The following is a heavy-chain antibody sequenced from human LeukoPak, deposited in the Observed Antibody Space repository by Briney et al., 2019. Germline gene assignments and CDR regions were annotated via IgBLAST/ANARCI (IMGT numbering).Heavy chain of an antibody. J-gene: IGHJ4*02. CDR3: ASRLVEGIAAAGPTDY. V-gene: IGHV1-18*01. Sequence: ASVKVSCKASNYSFTSYGISWVRQAPGQGLEWMAWINAYNGDTNYAQKLQGRVTLTTETSTSTAYMELSSLRSEDTAVYYCASRLVEGIAAAGPTDYWGQGTLVTVSS. CDR2: INAYNGDT. D-gene: IGHD6-13*01. CDR1: NYSFTSYG.